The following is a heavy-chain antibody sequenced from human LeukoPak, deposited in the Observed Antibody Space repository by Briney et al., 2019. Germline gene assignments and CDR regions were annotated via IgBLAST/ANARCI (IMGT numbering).Heavy chain of an antibody. D-gene: IGHD3-22*01. V-gene: IGHV3-23*01. CDR3: EGTYYYDSSDDY. CDR2: ISGSGTST. CDR1: GFTFTSYA. Sequence: PVGSLRLSCAASGFTFTSYAMSWVRQAPGKGLEWVLDISGSGTSTSYADSVKGRFTISRDNSKNTLYLQMNSLRAEDTAVYYCEGTYYYDSSDDYWGQGTLVTVSS. J-gene: IGHJ4*02.